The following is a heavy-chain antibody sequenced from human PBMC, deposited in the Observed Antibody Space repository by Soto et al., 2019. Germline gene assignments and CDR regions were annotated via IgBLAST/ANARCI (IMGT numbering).Heavy chain of an antibody. V-gene: IGHV3-30*18. CDR1: GFTFSSYG. CDR3: AKDLGSSGWFGYYYYGMDV. CDR2: ISYDGSNK. Sequence: GGSLRLSCAASGFTFSSYGMHWVRQAPGKGLEWVAVISYDGSNKYYADSVKGRFTISRDNSKNTLYLQMNSLRAEDTAVYYCAKDLGSSGWFGYYYYGMDVWGQGTTVTVSS. D-gene: IGHD6-19*01. J-gene: IGHJ6*02.